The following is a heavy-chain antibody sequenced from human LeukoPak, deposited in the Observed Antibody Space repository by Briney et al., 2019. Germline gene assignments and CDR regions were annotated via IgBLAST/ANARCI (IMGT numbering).Heavy chain of an antibody. CDR2: ITTYNGNT. D-gene: IGHD6-13*01. CDR3: AKGPSIAAAGGYYYGMDV. CDR1: GYTFTSDG. J-gene: IGHJ6*02. V-gene: IGHV1-18*01. Sequence: ASVKLSCTASGYTFTSDGISCGRQAPGQGHEWMGWITTYNGNTKYAQKFQGRVTVTTDTSTSTAYMELRSLRSDDTAVYYCAKGPSIAAAGGYYYGMDVWGQGTTVTVSS.